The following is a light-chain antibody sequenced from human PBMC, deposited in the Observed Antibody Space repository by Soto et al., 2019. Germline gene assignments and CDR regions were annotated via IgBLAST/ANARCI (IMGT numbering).Light chain of an antibody. CDR1: QSIDTY. Sequence: DIQMTQSPHSLSASVGDRVTITCRASQSIDTYLSWYQQKPGKAPNLLIYAASSLQSGVPPRFSGSGSGTDFTLTISSLQPEDSATYYCQHTYAVPSMTFGQGTRLEIK. V-gene: IGKV1-39*01. J-gene: IGKJ5*01. CDR2: AAS. CDR3: QHTYAVPSMT.